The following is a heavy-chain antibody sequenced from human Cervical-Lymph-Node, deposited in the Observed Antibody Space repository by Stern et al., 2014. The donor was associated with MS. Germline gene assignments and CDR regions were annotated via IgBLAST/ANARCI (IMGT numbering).Heavy chain of an antibody. J-gene: IGHJ4*02. CDR2: ISSSGGSA. V-gene: IGHV3-23*04. CDR1: GFTFNYYA. D-gene: IGHD3-3*01. CDR3: AKSPYDFWSGHQFDY. Sequence: EVQLVESGGGLVQPGGSLRVSCAASGFTFNYYAMTWVRQTPGKVLEWVSGISSSGGSANSADSVKGRFIISRDNSKNTLYLQMNSLRAEDTAVYYCAKSPYDFWSGHQFDYWGQGNLVTVSS.